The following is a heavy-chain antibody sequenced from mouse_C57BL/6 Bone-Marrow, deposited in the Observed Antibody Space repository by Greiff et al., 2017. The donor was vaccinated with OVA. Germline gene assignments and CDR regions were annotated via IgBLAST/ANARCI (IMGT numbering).Heavy chain of an antibody. V-gene: IGHV1-69*01. D-gene: IGHD1-1*01. Sequence: QVQLQQPGAELVMPGASVKLSCKASGYTFTSYWMHWVKQRPGQGLEWIGEIDPSDSYTNYTQKFTGKSTLTVDKSASTANMQLSDQTSEDSAVNYSARGYYGQEDYWGQGTTLTVSS. CDR1: GYTFTSYW. CDR2: IDPSDSYT. J-gene: IGHJ2*01. CDR3: ARGYYGQEDY.